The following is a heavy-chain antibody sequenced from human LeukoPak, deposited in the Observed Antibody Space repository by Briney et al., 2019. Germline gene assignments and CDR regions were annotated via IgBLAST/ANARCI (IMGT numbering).Heavy chain of an antibody. V-gene: IGHV4-39*07. CDR3: ARDTSYYDSSGPSIDY. D-gene: IGHD3-22*01. CDR2: ISYSGST. CDR1: GGSISSSNYH. Sequence: SETLSLTCTVSGGSISSSNYHWGWIRQPPGKGLEWIGIISYSGSTYYNPSLKSRVTISIDTSMHQFSLKLSSVTTADTAVYYCARDTSYYDSSGPSIDYWGQGTLVTVSS. J-gene: IGHJ4*02.